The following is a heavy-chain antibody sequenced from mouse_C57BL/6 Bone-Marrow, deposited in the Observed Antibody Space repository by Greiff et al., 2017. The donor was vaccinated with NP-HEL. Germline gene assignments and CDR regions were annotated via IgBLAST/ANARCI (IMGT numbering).Heavy chain of an antibody. CDR3: AREGDYYGPYAMDY. Sequence: EVQLQQSGPELVKPGASVKISCKASGYTFTDYYMNWVKQSHGKSLEWIGDLNPNNGGTSYNQKFKGKATLTVDKSSSTAYMELRSLTSEDSAVYYCAREGDYYGPYAMDYWGQGTSVTVSS. D-gene: IGHD1-2*01. V-gene: IGHV1-26*01. J-gene: IGHJ4*01. CDR1: GYTFTDYY. CDR2: LNPNNGGT.